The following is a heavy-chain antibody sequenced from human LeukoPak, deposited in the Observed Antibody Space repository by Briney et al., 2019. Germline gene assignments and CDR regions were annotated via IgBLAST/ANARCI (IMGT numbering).Heavy chain of an antibody. J-gene: IGHJ4*02. CDR3: ARMVRVSKGSSYFDY. D-gene: IGHD5/OR15-5a*01. V-gene: IGHV2-70*16. CDR2: IDWDDDK. Sequence: SGPVLVKPTQTLTLTCSFSGFSLSTSGMCVSWIRQPPGKALEWLARIDWDDDKFFSKSLKTRLTISKDTSKNLVVVTMTNMDPVDTATYYCARMVRVSKGSSYFDYWGQGTLVTVSS. CDR1: GFSLSTSGMC.